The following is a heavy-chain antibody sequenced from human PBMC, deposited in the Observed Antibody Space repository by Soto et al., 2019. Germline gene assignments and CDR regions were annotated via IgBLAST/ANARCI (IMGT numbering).Heavy chain of an antibody. CDR2: ISYDGSNK. CDR3: AKAGAVTPSYYGMDV. D-gene: IGHD4-4*01. Sequence: HPGGSLRLSCAASGFTFSSYGMHWVRQAPGKGLEWVAVISYDGSNKYYADSVKGRFTISRDNSKNTLYLQMNSLRAEDTAVYYCAKAGAVTPSYYGMDVWGQGTTVTVSS. CDR1: GFTFSSYG. V-gene: IGHV3-30*18. J-gene: IGHJ6*02.